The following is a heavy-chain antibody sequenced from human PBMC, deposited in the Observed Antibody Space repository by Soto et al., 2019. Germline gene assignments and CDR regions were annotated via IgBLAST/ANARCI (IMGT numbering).Heavy chain of an antibody. V-gene: IGHV4-39*01. CDR1: GGSISSSSYY. D-gene: IGHD3-10*01. CDR2: IYYSGST. Sequence: SETLSLTCTVSGGSISSSSYYWGWIRQPPGKGLEWIGSIYYSGSTYYNPSLKSRVTISVDTSKSQFSLKLSSVTAADTAVYYCASEITMVRGVKPYFDYWGQGTLVTVSS. CDR3: ASEITMVRGVKPYFDY. J-gene: IGHJ4*02.